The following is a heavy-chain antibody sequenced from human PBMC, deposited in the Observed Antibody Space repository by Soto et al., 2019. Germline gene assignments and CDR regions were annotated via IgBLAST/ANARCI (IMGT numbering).Heavy chain of an antibody. CDR2: IDGVGTGT. V-gene: IGHV3-74*01. CDR3: TKVFEY. J-gene: IGHJ4*02. CDR1: GFTFTNYW. Sequence: PGGSLRLSCAASGFTFTNYWMHWVRQVPGKGLVWVSRIDGVGTGTSYSDSVRGRFTISRDNAENTLYLQMNSLRAEDTAVYYCTKVFEYWGQGTQVTVSS.